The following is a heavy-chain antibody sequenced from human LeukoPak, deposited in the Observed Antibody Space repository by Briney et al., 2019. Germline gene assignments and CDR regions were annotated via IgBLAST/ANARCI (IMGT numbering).Heavy chain of an antibody. D-gene: IGHD6-13*01. CDR2: INPNSGGT. CDR1: GYTLTELS. CDR3: ARVFQKQLADY. V-gene: IGHV1-2*02. Sequence: ASVKVSCKVSGYTLTELSIHWVRQAPGQGLEWMGWINPNSGGTKYAQKFQGRVTMTRDTSISTAYMEVSRLRSDDTAVYYCARVFQKQLADYWGQGTLVTVSS. J-gene: IGHJ4*02.